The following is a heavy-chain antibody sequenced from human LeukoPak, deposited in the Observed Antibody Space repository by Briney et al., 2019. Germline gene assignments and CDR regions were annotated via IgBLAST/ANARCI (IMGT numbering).Heavy chain of an antibody. J-gene: IGHJ4*02. CDR1: GFIFSSYA. CDR2: ISYDGSNK. D-gene: IGHD5-24*01. CDR3: ARDHDGYAIRHDY. V-gene: IGHV3-30-3*01. Sequence: PGSSLRLSCAASGFIFSSYAMHWVRQAPGKGLEWLALISYDGSNKYYADSVKGRFTISRDNAKNSLYLQMNSLRAEDTAVYYCARDHDGYAIRHDYWGQGTLVTVSS.